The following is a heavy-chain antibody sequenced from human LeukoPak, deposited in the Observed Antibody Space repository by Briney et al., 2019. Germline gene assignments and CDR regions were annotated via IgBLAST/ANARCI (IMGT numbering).Heavy chain of an antibody. V-gene: IGHV1-18*01. CDR3: ARCSAATCFPLDFDF. CDR1: GYDFNRFA. Sequence: ASVKVSCKASGYDFNRFALKWVRQAPGQGPEWMGWISGFNDNTAYAQKLQDRVTMTTDKSTSTAYMELRNLRSDDTAMYYCARCSAATCFPLDFDFWGQGTLVTVSS. D-gene: IGHD2-15*01. CDR2: ISGFNDNT. J-gene: IGHJ4*02.